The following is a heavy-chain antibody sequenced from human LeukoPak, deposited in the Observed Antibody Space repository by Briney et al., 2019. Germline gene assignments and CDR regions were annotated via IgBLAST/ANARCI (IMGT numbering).Heavy chain of an antibody. CDR2: IKQDGSEK. CDR1: GFTFYNYW. V-gene: IGHV3-7*04. Sequence: PGGSLRLSCAASGFTFYNYWISWVRQAPGKGLEWVANIKQDGSEKYYVDSVKGRFTISRDNGKNSLNLQMNSLRAEDTAVYYCARGITTDYWGQGTLVTVSS. J-gene: IGHJ4*02. D-gene: IGHD5-24*01. CDR3: ARGITTDY.